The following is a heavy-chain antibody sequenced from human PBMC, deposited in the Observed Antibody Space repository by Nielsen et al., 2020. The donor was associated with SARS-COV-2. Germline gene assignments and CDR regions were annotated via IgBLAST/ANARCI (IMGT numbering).Heavy chain of an antibody. J-gene: IGHJ4*02. CDR1: GGSVSSGSYY. CDR3: ARENPTGYSYGYGVDY. D-gene: IGHD5-18*01. V-gene: IGHV4-61*01. CDR2: IYYSGST. Sequence: SETLSLTCTVSGGSVSSGSYYWSWIRQPPGKGLEWIGYIYYSGSTNYNPSLKSRVTISVDTSKNQFSLKLSSVTAADTAVYYCARENPTGYSYGYGVDYWGQGTLVTISS.